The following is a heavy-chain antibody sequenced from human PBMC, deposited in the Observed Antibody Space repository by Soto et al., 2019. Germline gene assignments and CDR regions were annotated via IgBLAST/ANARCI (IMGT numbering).Heavy chain of an antibody. CDR3: ARDLGAFNYGSAYFDY. J-gene: IGHJ4*02. V-gene: IGHV3-30*03. CDR1: GFTFSSYG. CDR2: ISYDGSNK. D-gene: IGHD3-10*01. Sequence: GGSLRLSCAASGFTFSSYGMHWVRQAPGKGLEWVAVISYDGSNKYYADSVKGRFTISRDNSKNMLYLQMNSLRAEDTAVYYCARDLGAFNYGSAYFDYWGQGTPVTVSS.